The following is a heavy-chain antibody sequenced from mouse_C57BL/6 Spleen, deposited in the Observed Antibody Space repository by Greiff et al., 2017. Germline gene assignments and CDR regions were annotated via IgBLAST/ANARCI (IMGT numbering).Heavy chain of an antibody. CDR3: AREFITTVVADWYFDV. V-gene: IGHV5-4*01. D-gene: IGHD1-1*01. CDR2: ISDGGSYT. Sequence: EVKVEESGGGLVKPGGSLKLSCAASGFTFSSYAMSWVRQTPEKRLEWVATISDGGSYTYYPDNVKGRFTISRDNAKNNLYLQMSHLKSEDTAMYYCAREFITTVVADWYFDVWGTGTTVTVSS. CDR1: GFTFSSYA. J-gene: IGHJ1*03.